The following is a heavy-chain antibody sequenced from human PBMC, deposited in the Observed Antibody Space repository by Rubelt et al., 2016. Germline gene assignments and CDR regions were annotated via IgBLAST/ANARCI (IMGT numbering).Heavy chain of an antibody. V-gene: IGHV4-59*05. CDR3: ARQARRVWYFDL. CDR2: IYYSGST. J-gene: IGHJ2*01. Sequence: QVQLQESGPGLVKPSETLSLTCTVSGGSISSYYWSWIRQPAGKGLEWIGSIYYSGSTYYNPSLKSRVTISVDTSKNQFSLKLSSVTAADTAVYYWARQARRVWYFDLWGRGTLVTVSS. CDR1: GGSISSYY.